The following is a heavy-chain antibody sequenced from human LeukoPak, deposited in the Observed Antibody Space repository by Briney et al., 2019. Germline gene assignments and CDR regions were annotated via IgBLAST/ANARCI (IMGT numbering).Heavy chain of an antibody. CDR1: GGSISSYY. CDR2: IYYSGST. CDR3: ARLRLRYTRNGDSTSYEVFDI. J-gene: IGHJ3*02. Sequence: SETLSLTCTVPGGSISSYYWSWIRQPPGKGLEWIGYIYYSGSTNYNPSLKSRVTISVDNSMNQFSLQLSSVSAADTAVYYCARLRLRYTRNGDSTSYEVFDIWGQGTVVTASS. D-gene: IGHD2-21*01. V-gene: IGHV4-59*08.